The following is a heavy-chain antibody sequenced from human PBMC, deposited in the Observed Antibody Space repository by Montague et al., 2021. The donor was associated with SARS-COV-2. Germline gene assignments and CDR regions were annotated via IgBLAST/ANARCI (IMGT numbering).Heavy chain of an antibody. CDR2: INHSGST. D-gene: IGHD3-10*01. J-gene: IGHJ6*02. CDR3: ARGRRILLWFGELLSGGDYYGMDV. V-gene: IGHV4-34*01. Sequence: SETLSLTCAVYGGSFSGYYWSWIRQPPGKGPEWIGEINHSGSTNYNPSLKSRVTISVDTPKNQFSLKLSSVTAADTAVYYCARGRRILLWFGELLSGGDYYGMDVWGQGTTVTVSS. CDR1: GGSFSGYY.